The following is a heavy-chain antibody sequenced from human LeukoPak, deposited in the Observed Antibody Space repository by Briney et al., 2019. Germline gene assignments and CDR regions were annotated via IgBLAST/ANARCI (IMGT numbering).Heavy chain of an antibody. J-gene: IGHJ4*02. CDR2: IYKDGRT. Sequence: PGGSLRLSCAASGFTFSSSAMSWVRQVPGKGLEWVSVIYKDGRTFYTDSVKGRFTISRDNSKNTVYLQMSSLRVEDTAVYYCAKSLTYYHENSDSIWGQGTLVTVSS. CDR3: AKSLTYYHENSDSI. D-gene: IGHD3-22*01. CDR1: GFTFSSSA. V-gene: IGHV3-23*03.